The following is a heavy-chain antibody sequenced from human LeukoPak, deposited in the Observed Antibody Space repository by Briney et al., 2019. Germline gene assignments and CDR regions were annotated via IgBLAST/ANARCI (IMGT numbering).Heavy chain of an antibody. D-gene: IGHD4-17*01. CDR1: GIRFSLSG. J-gene: IGHJ3*02. V-gene: IGHV3-30*02. CDR2: IRSDGADN. Sequence: GGSLRLSCAASGIRFSLSGMHWVRQAPGRSLEWVAFIRSDGADNYYADSVRGRFTISRDNSKNTVYLQMNSLRAEDTALYYCAKDRAYGYESFDIWGQGTMVTVSS. CDR3: AKDRAYGYESFDI.